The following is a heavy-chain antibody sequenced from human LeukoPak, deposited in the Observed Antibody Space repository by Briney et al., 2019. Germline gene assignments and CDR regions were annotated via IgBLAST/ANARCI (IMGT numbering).Heavy chain of an antibody. Sequence: GRSLRLSCAASGFAFSNYGMNWVRQAPGKGLEWVAVIWYDGSSKYYADSVKGRFTISRDNSKNTLYLQMNSLRAEDTAVYYCARDEWLRPDYWGQGTLVTVSS. CDR2: IWYDGSSK. CDR1: GFAFSNYG. J-gene: IGHJ4*02. D-gene: IGHD5-12*01. V-gene: IGHV3-33*01. CDR3: ARDEWLRPDY.